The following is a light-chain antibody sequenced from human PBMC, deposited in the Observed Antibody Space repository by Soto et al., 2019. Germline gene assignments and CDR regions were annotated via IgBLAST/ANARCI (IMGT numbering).Light chain of an antibody. CDR3: GSYTSSSNYV. CDR2: EAS. Sequence: QSVLTQPASVSGSPGQSIAISCTGYIHYDFVSWYQQHPGTAPKLVIYEASNRPSGTSDRFSGSKSGHTASLTISGLQTEDEAVYYCGSYTSSSNYVFGTGTKVTV. V-gene: IGLV2-14*01. CDR1: IHYDF. J-gene: IGLJ1*01.